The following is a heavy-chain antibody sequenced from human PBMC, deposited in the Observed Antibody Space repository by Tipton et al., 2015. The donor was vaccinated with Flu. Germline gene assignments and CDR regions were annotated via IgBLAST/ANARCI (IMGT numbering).Heavy chain of an antibody. CDR1: IGSFSINTFY. CDR2: INYSGGA. V-gene: IGHV4-39*07. J-gene: IGHJ4*02. D-gene: IGHD3-10*01. Sequence: TLSLTCSVSIGSFSINTFYWGWIRQPPGKGLEWIGTINYSGGANYNPSLESRVTISVDSSKKKFSLKLTSVTAADTAVYYCAREIGGYNYLDFWGQGTLVIVSS. CDR3: AREIGGYNYLDF.